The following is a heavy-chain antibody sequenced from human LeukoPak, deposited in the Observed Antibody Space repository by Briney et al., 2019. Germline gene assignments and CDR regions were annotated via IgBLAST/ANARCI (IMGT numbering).Heavy chain of an antibody. V-gene: IGHV1-8*01. CDR2: MNPNSCNT. Sequence: SVTVSCKASGYTFTSYDIHWVRPATARGVAWMGWMNPNSCNTGYPQKFQGRVAMTRNSSISTAYLELSSLRSEDTAVYYCARRLGYWSDGSCYSLNYWGQGTLVTVSS. CDR1: GYTFTSYD. D-gene: IGHD2-15*01. J-gene: IGHJ4*02. CDR3: ARRLGYWSDGSCYSLNY.